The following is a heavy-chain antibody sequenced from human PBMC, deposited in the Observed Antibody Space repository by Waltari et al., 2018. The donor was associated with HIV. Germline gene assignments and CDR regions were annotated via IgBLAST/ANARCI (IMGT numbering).Heavy chain of an antibody. CDR3: ARSSPVDTAVRYYYYYGMDV. CDR1: GGSLSSSSYY. V-gene: IGHV4-39*01. J-gene: IGHJ6*02. D-gene: IGHD5-18*01. Sequence: QLQLQESGPGLVKPSETLSLTCTVSGGSLSSSSYYWGWIRQPPGAGLEWLGSIYYSGSTYYNPSLKSRVTTSVDTSKNQFSLKLSSVTAADTAVYYCARSSPVDTAVRYYYYYGMDVWGQGTTVTVSS. CDR2: IYYSGST.